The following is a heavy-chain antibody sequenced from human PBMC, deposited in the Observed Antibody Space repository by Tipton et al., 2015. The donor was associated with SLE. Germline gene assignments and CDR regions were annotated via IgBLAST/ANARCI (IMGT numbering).Heavy chain of an antibody. V-gene: IGHV4-59*12. D-gene: IGHD6-19*01. CDR1: GGSISSYY. CDR3: ASECGSGWHSVDY. CDR2: IYYSGST. J-gene: IGHJ4*02. Sequence: TLSLTCTVSGGSISSYYWSWIRQPPGKGLEWIGYIYYSGSTNYNPSLKSRVTMSVDTSKNQFSLKLSSVTAADTAVYYCASECGSGWHSVDYWGQGTLVTVSS.